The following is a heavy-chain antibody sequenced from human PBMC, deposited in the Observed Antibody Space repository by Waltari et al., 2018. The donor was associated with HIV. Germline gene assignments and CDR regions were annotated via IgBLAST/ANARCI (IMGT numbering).Heavy chain of an antibody. J-gene: IGHJ4*02. CDR2: FDREDNEA. V-gene: IGHV1-24*01. CDR3: AAHLEAVPEAVSEYFEF. CDR1: GQTLSEMP. Sequence: QVQLDQSGAEVKTPGASVKVSCKVSGQTLSEMPMQRARQAPGKGLEWMGYFDREDNEAIYAAKFQGRVTMTQDASADTAYMELSSLRSEDTAVYFCAAHLEAVPEAVSEYFEFWGQGALVIVSS. D-gene: IGHD6-13*01.